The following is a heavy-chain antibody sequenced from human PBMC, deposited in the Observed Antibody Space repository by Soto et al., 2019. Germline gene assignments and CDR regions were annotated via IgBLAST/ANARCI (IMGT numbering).Heavy chain of an antibody. CDR3: ARANTAMERGYGMDV. J-gene: IGHJ6*02. D-gene: IGHD5-18*01. V-gene: IGHV1-69*13. CDR2: IIPIFGTA. Sequence: ASVKVSCKASGGTFSSYAISWVRQAPGQGLEWMGGIIPIFGTANYAQKFQGRVTITADESTSTAYMELSSLRSEDTAVYYCARANTAMERGYGMDVWGQGTTVTVSS. CDR1: GGTFSSYA.